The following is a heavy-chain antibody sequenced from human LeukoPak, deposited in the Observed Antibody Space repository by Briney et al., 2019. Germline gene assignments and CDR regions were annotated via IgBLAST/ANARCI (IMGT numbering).Heavy chain of an antibody. CDR3: ARDSIDYYDILTGYYGFDY. Sequence: GGSLRLSCAASGFTFSKHAMHWVRQAPGKGPEWVAVISYDGSNKYYADSVKGRFTISRDNSKNTLYLQMNSLRAEDTAVYYCARDSIDYYDILTGYYGFDYWGQGTLVTVSS. CDR1: GFTFSKHA. D-gene: IGHD3-9*01. CDR2: ISYDGSNK. J-gene: IGHJ4*02. V-gene: IGHV3-30*04.